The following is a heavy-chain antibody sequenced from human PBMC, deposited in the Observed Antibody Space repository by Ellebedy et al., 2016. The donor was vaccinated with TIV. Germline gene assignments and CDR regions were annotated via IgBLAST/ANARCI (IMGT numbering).Heavy chain of an antibody. CDR3: ARDPRSGYKYFLFDF. D-gene: IGHD5-24*01. CDR1: GFTFSSYW. Sequence: GGSLRLXXAASGFTFSSYWMHWVRQVPGKGLVWVSRINSDGSTTYYADSVKGRFTISRDNAKNTLYLQMNSLRAEDTAVYYCARDPRSGYKYFLFDFWGQGTLVTISS. J-gene: IGHJ4*02. V-gene: IGHV3-74*01. CDR2: INSDGSTT.